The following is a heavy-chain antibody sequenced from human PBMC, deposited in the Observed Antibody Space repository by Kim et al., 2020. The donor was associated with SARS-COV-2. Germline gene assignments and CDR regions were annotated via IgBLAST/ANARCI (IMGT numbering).Heavy chain of an antibody. J-gene: IGHJ4*02. V-gene: IGHV3-73*01. CDR1: GFTFSGSA. CDR2: IRSKANSYAT. D-gene: IGHD4-17*01. CDR3: TLPRPDYGDYVGLGDY. Sequence: GGSLRLSCAASGFTFSGSAMHWVRQASGKGLEWVGRIRSKANSYATAYAASVKGRFTISRDDSKNTAYLQMNSLKTEDTAVYYCTLPRPDYGDYVGLGDYWGQGTLVTVSS.